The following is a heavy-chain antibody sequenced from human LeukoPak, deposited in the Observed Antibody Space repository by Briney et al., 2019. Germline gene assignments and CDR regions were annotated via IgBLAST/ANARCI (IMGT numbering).Heavy chain of an antibody. V-gene: IGHV3-20*04. D-gene: IGHD6-19*01. J-gene: IGHJ4*02. CDR2: INWNGGST. CDR1: GFTFDDYG. CDR3: AKDTIEVGGYYFDY. Sequence: GGSLRLSCAASGFTFDDYGMSWVRQAPGKGLEWVSGINWNGGSTGYADSVKGRFTISRDNSKNTLYLQMNSLRAEDTAVYYCAKDTIEVGGYYFDYWGQGTLVTVSS.